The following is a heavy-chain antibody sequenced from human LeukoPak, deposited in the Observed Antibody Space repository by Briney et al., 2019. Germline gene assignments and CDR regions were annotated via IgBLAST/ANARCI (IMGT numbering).Heavy chain of an antibody. D-gene: IGHD3-3*01. J-gene: IGHJ6*02. CDR3: ARHPYDFWSGYRNYYYYYGMDA. CDR2: IYPGDSDT. Sequence: GESLKISCKGSGYSFTSYWIGWVRQMPGKGLEWTGIIYPGDSDTRYSPSFQGQVTISADKSISTAYLQWSSLKASDTAMYYCARHPYDFWSGYRNYYYYYGMDAWGQGTTVTVSS. CDR1: GYSFTSYW. V-gene: IGHV5-51*01.